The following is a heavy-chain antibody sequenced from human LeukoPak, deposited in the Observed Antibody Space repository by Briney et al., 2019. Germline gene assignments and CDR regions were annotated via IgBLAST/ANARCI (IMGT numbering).Heavy chain of an antibody. CDR3: ARGPMTTVTHFDY. V-gene: IGHV4-30-2*01. CDR2: IYHSGST. J-gene: IGHJ4*02. D-gene: IGHD4-11*01. CDR1: GGSTSSGGYS. Sequence: SETLSLTCAVSGGSTSSGGYSWSWIRQPPGKGLEWIGYIYHSGSTYYNPSLKSRVTISVDRSKNQFSLKLSSVTAADTAVYYCARGPMTTVTHFDYWGQGTLVTVSS.